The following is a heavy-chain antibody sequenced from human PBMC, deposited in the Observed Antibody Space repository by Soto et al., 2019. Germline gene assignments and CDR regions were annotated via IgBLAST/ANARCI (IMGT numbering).Heavy chain of an antibody. CDR2: INPSGGST. V-gene: IGHV1-46*01. Sequence: ASVKVSCKASGYTFTIYYMHWVRQAPGQGLEWMGIINPSGGSTSYAQKFQGRVTMTRDTSTSTVYMELSSLRSEDTAVYYCARVRLAAAGLYYFDYWGQGTLVTVSS. CDR1: GYTFTIYY. CDR3: ARVRLAAAGLYYFDY. D-gene: IGHD6-13*01. J-gene: IGHJ4*02.